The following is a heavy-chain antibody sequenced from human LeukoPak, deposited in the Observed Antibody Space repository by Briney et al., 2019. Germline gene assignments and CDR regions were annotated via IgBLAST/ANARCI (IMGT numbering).Heavy chain of an antibody. CDR2: IGIDSGNT. D-gene: IGHD5-24*01. V-gene: IGHV3-48*01. Sequence: GGSLRLSCAASGFTFSDYSMNWVRQAPGKGLEWISYIGIDSGNTNYADSVKGRFTISGDKAKNSLYLQMNSLRVEDTAVYYCARDYKYAFDNWGQGTQVTVSS. CDR3: ARDYKYAFDN. J-gene: IGHJ4*02. CDR1: GFTFSDYS.